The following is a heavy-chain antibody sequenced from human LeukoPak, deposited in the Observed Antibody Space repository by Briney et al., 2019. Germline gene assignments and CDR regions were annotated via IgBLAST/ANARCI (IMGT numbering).Heavy chain of an antibody. CDR2: IYYSGST. D-gene: IGHD2-2*01. Sequence: SETQSLTCTVSGGSISSYYWSWIRQPPGKGLEWIGYIYYSGSTNYNPSLKSRVTISVDTSKIQFSLELSSVTAADTAVYYCARDGRIRGYCSSSCHSVDAFDIWGQGTMVTVSS. J-gene: IGHJ3*02. CDR3: ARDGRIRGYCSSSCHSVDAFDI. V-gene: IGHV4-59*01. CDR1: GGSISSYY.